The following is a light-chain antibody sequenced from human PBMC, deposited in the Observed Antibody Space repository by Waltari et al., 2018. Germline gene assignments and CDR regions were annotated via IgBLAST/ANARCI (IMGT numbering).Light chain of an antibody. CDR2: KAN. Sequence: QTVVTQEPSLSVSPGGTVTLTCALSSGSVSTTSYATWYQQTPGQAPRTLVYKANARSSGVPDRFSGSIRGNTAALTITGAQADDESDYYCALYMGSGIWVFGGGTKLTVL. CDR3: ALYMGSGIWV. J-gene: IGLJ3*02. V-gene: IGLV8-61*01. CDR1: SGSVSTTSY.